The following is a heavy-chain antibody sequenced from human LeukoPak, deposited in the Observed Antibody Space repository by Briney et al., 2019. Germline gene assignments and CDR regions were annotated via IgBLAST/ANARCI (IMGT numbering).Heavy chain of an antibody. CDR1: GFIFSDQN. CDR3: ARDGPIVGNDY. D-gene: IGHD3-22*01. CDR2: ISRTSNYI. Sequence: GGSLRLSCAASGFIFSDQNMNWVRQAPGKGLEWVSSISRTSNYIYYADSVKGRFTISRDNAKNSLYLQMNSLRAEDTAVYYCARDGPIVGNDYWGQGTLVTVSS. V-gene: IGHV3-21*01. J-gene: IGHJ4*02.